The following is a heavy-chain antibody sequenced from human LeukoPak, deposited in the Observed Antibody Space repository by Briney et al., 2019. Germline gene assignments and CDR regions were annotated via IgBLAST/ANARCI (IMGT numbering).Heavy chain of an antibody. D-gene: IGHD3-9*01. Sequence: AASVKVSCKASGYTLTTYGISWVRQAPGQGLEWMGGIIPIFGTANYAQKFQGRVTITADESTSTAYMELSSLRSEGTAVYYCARGYYDILTGYYPRAEYFQHWGQGTLVTVSS. J-gene: IGHJ1*01. CDR1: GYTLTTYG. CDR3: ARGYYDILTGYYPRAEYFQH. CDR2: IIPIFGTA. V-gene: IGHV1-69*13.